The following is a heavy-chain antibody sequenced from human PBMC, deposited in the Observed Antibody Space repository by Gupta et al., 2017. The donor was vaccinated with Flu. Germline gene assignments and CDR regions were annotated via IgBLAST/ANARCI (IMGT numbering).Heavy chain of an antibody. Sequence: WIGWVRQMPGKGLEWMGIIYPGDADTGESPSFQGQVTISADTSISTAYLQWGSLKASDTAMYYCARRGYYYDSSGYYGFIFWGQGTMVTVSS. V-gene: IGHV5-51*01. CDR1: W. CDR3: ARRGYYYDSSGYYGFIF. CDR2: IYPGDADT. D-gene: IGHD3-22*01. J-gene: IGHJ3*01.